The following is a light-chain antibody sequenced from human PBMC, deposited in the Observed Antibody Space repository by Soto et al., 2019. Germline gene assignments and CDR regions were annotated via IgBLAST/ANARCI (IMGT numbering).Light chain of an antibody. Sequence: DIQLTQSPSFLSASVGDRVTITCRASQVISNSLAWYQQKPGKAPKLLISAASTLQSGVPSRFGGSGSGTEFTLTISSLQPEDFAAYYCQQFSGFPQTFGQGTKLEIK. CDR3: QQFSGFPQT. J-gene: IGKJ2*01. V-gene: IGKV1-9*01. CDR1: QVISNS. CDR2: AAS.